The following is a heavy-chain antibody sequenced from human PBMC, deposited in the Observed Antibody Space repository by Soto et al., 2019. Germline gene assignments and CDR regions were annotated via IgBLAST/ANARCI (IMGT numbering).Heavy chain of an antibody. J-gene: IGHJ5*02. CDR1: GGSISSGGYY. V-gene: IGHV4-31*03. CDR3: AREGRHGSGRNSDGFDP. CDR2: IYYSGST. Sequence: QVQLQESGPGLVKPSQTLSLTCTVSGGSISSGGYYWSWIRQHPGKGLEWIGYIYYSGSTYYNPFIKRRVTRSVDTSKNQFSLKLSPVTAADTAVYYCAREGRHGSGRNSDGFDPWGQGTLVTVSS. D-gene: IGHD3-10*01.